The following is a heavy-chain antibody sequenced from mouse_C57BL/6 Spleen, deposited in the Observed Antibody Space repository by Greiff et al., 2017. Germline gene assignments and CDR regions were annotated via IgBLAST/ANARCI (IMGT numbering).Heavy chain of an antibody. J-gene: IGHJ1*03. V-gene: IGHV2-2*01. Sequence: VKLQESGPGLVQPSQSLSITCTVSGFSLTSYGVHWVRQSPGKGLEWLGVIWSGGSTDYNAAFISRMSISKDNSKSKVFFKMNSLQADDTAIYYCARNWDGGYPGGYVDVWGTGTTVTVSS. CDR1: GFSLTSYG. CDR2: IWSGGST. D-gene: IGHD2-3*01. CDR3: ARNWDGGYPGGYVDV.